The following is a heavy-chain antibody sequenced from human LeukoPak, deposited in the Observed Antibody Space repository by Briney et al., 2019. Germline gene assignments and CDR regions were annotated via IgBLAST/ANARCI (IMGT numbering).Heavy chain of an antibody. CDR1: GGTFSSYA. CDR2: IIPIFGTA. Sequence: GASVTVSFTASGGTFSSYAISWVRQAPGQGLEWMGGIIPIFGTANYAQKFQGRVTITADESTSTAYMELCSLRSEDTAVYYCASRGGDRTSYYYYYGMDVWGQGTTVTVSS. V-gene: IGHV1-69*13. J-gene: IGHJ6*02. CDR3: ASRGGDRTSYYYYYGMDV. D-gene: IGHD1/OR15-1a*01.